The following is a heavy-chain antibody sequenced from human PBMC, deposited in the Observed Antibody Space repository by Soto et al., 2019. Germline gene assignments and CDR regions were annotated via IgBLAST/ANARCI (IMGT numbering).Heavy chain of an antibody. Sequence: PSETLSLTCTVSGGSISSGGYYWSWIRQHPGKGLEWIGYIYYSGSTYYNPSLKSRVTISVDTSKNQFSPKLSSVTAAVTAVYYCARSGYSYGPNPLLYCGQGTLVTVSS. V-gene: IGHV4-31*03. CDR3: ARSGYSYGPNPLLY. CDR2: IYYSGST. J-gene: IGHJ4*02. CDR1: GGSISSGGYY. D-gene: IGHD5-18*01.